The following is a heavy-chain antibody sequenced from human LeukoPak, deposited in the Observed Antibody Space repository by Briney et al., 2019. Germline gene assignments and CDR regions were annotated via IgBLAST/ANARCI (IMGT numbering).Heavy chain of an antibody. Sequence: GASVTVSFMASRGTFINYAISWVRQAPGQRLAGMGLINHSGGSTCYAQKFQGRVTITRDTSTSTVYMDLSCLGSEDTAVYYCAIGSRAYSGYDLFDYWGQGSLVTVSS. CDR2: INHSGGST. CDR3: AIGSRAYSGYDLFDY. J-gene: IGHJ4*02. V-gene: IGHV1-46*01. CDR1: RGTFINYA. D-gene: IGHD5-12*01.